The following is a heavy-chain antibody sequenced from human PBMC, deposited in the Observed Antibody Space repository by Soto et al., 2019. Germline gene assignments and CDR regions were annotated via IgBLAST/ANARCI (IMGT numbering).Heavy chain of an antibody. D-gene: IGHD2-2*01. J-gene: IGHJ3*02. CDR3: AADRYCSSNTCPGAFDI. CDR1: GFTFSHVW. V-gene: IGHV3-15*01. CDR2: IKRKSDGETT. Sequence: EVQLVESGGDLVKPGGSLRLSCAASGFTFSHVWMTWVRQAPGKGLEWVGRIKRKSDGETTDYAASVKGRFTISRDDSKNTLYLQMNSLKTDDTAVYYCAADRYCSSNTCPGAFDIWGQGTMVSVSA.